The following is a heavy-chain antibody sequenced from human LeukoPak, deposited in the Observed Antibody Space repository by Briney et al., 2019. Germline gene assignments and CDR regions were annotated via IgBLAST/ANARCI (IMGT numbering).Heavy chain of an antibody. Sequence: ASVKVSCKASGYTFTSYGISWVRQAPGQGLEWMGWIGAYNGNTNYAQKLQGRVTMTTDTSTSTAYMELRSLRSDDTAVYYCARDRAYDILTGYSSFGYWGQGTLVTVSS. V-gene: IGHV1-18*04. D-gene: IGHD3-9*01. CDR2: IGAYNGNT. J-gene: IGHJ4*02. CDR3: ARDRAYDILTGYSSFGY. CDR1: GYTFTSYG.